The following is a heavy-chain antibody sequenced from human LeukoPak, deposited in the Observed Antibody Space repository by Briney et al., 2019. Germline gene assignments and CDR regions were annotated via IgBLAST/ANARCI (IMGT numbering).Heavy chain of an antibody. Sequence: PSETLSLTCTVSGGSISGGYWSWIRQPPGRGLEWIGYVYTSGSTNYNPSLKSRVTMSVDTSKNQFSLKLSSVTAADTAVYYCARAMGITGTTYAFDIWGQGTMVTVSS. CDR3: ARAMGITGTTYAFDI. CDR2: VYTSGST. CDR1: GGSISGGY. D-gene: IGHD1-7*01. V-gene: IGHV4-4*09. J-gene: IGHJ3*02.